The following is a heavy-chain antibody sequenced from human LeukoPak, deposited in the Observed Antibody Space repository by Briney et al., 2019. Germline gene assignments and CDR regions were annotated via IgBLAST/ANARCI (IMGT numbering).Heavy chain of an antibody. D-gene: IGHD6-19*01. CDR3: ATQRYSSGWNWFDP. CDR1: GYTLTELS. J-gene: IGHJ5*02. V-gene: IGHV1-24*01. CDR2: FDPEDGET. Sequence: GASVKVSCKVSGYTLTELSMHWVRQAPGKGLEWMGGFDPEDGETIYAQKFQGRVTMTEDTSTDTAYMELSSLRPEDTAVYYCATQRYSSGWNWFDPWGQGTLVTVSS.